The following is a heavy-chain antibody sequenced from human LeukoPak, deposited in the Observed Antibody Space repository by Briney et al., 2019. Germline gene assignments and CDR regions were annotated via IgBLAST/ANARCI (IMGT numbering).Heavy chain of an antibody. V-gene: IGHV4-59*01. J-gene: IGHJ6*03. CDR3: ARARYYYYNYMDV. CDR1: GVSISSYY. Sequence: SETLSLTCTASGVSISSYYWSWIRQPPGKGLEWIGYIYYSGGTNYNPSLKSRVTISVDTSKNQFSLKLNSVTAADTAVYYCARARYYYYNYMDVWGKGTTVTVSS. CDR2: IYYSGGT.